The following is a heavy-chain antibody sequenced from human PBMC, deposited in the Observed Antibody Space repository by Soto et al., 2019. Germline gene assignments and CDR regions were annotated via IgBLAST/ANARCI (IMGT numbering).Heavy chain of an antibody. CDR3: ARALSSSGVTPYYYYYYYGMDV. D-gene: IGHD3-10*01. J-gene: IGHJ6*02. CDR2: IWYDGSNK. Sequence: GGSLRLSCAASGFTFSSYGMHWVRQAPGKGLEWVAVIWYDGSNKYYADSVKGRFTISRDNSKNTLYLPMNSLRAEDTAVYYCARALSSSGVTPYYYYYYYGMDVWGQGTTVTVSS. CDR1: GFTFSSYG. V-gene: IGHV3-33*01.